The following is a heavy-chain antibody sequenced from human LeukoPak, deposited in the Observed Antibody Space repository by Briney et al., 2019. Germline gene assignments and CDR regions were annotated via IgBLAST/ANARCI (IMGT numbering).Heavy chain of an antibody. CDR2: INHSGST. D-gene: IGHD6-6*01. V-gene: IGHV4-34*01. Sequence: SETLSLTCTVSGGSISSYYWSWIRQPPGKGLEWIGEINHSGSTNYNPSLKSRVTISVDTSKNQFSLKLSSVTAADTAVYYCASIAARPSTPYYYYYMDVWGKGTTVTVSS. CDR3: ASIAARPSTPYYYYYMDV. CDR1: GGSISSYY. J-gene: IGHJ6*03.